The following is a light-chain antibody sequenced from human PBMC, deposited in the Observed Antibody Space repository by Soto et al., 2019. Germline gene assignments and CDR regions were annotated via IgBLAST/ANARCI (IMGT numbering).Light chain of an antibody. CDR3: LQDFTYPRT. V-gene: IGKV1-6*01. CDR2: SAS. J-gene: IGKJ1*01. Sequence: AIQMTQSPSSVSASVGDRVTITFRASQGIRIELGWYQQKPGKAPKLLIYSASSLQSGVPSRFSGSGSGTDFILTISGLQPEDFATYFGLQDFTYPRTFGQGTKV. CDR1: QGIRIE.